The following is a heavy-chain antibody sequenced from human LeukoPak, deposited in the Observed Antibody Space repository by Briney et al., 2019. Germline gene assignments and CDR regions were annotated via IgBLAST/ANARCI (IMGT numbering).Heavy chain of an antibody. CDR3: AHVNTVFGVVIQVFDY. CDR1: GFSLSTSGVG. D-gene: IGHD3-3*01. CDR2: IYWDDDK. J-gene: IGHJ4*02. Sequence: SGPTLVKPTQTLTLTCTFSGFSLSTSGVGVGWIRQPPGKALEWLALIYWDDDKRYSPSLKSRLTITKDTSKNQVVLTMTNMDPVDTATYYCAHVNTVFGVVIQVFDYWGQGTLVTVSS. V-gene: IGHV2-5*02.